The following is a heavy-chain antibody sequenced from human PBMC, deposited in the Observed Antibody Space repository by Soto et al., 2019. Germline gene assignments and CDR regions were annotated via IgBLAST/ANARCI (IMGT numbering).Heavy chain of an antibody. V-gene: IGHV1-8*01. J-gene: IGHJ6*02. CDR2: MNPNSGNT. Sequence: ASVKVSCKASGYTFTSYDINWVRQATGQGLEWMGWMNPNSGNTGYAQKFQGRVTMTRNTSISTAYMELSSLRSEDTAVYYCARGALRYFDWLPNYYYYGMDVWGQGTTVTV. CDR3: ARGALRYFDWLPNYYYYGMDV. D-gene: IGHD3-9*01. CDR1: GYTFTSYD.